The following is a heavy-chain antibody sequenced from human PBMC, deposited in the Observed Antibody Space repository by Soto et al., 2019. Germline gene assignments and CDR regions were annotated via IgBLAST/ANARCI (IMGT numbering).Heavy chain of an antibody. J-gene: IGHJ4*02. V-gene: IGHV3-7*05. Sequence: GGSLRLSCAASGCTFSSYWMSWVRQAPGKGLEWVANIKQDGSEKYYVDSVKGRFTISRDNAKNSLYLQMNSLRAEDTAVYYCAREGYYDSSGYPFDYWGQGTLVTVSS. CDR2: IKQDGSEK. CDR1: GCTFSSYW. CDR3: AREGYYDSSGYPFDY. D-gene: IGHD3-22*01.